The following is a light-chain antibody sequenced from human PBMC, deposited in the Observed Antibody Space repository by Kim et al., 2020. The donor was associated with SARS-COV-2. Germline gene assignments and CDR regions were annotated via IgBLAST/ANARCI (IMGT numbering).Light chain of an antibody. CDR1: SSDVGGYNY. J-gene: IGLJ2*01. Sequence: QSALTQPASVSGSPGHSITISCTGTSSDVGGYNYVSWYQQHPGKAPKLMIYDVSKRPSGVSNRFSGSKSGNTASLTISGLQAEDEADYYCSSYTSSSTQVFGGGTKLTVL. V-gene: IGLV2-14*01. CDR2: DVS. CDR3: SSYTSSSTQV.